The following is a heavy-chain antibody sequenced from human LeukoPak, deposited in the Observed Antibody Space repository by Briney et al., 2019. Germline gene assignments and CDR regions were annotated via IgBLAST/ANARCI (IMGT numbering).Heavy chain of an antibody. CDR3: ARDKIVAQGYFDY. CDR1: GFTFSSYS. Sequence: GGSLRLSCAASGFTFSSYSMNWVRQAPGKGLEWVSSISSSSSYIYYADSVKGRFTISRDNAKNSLYLQMNSLRAEDTAVYYCARDKIVAQGYFDYWGQGTLVTVSS. D-gene: IGHD2-15*01. CDR2: ISSSSSYI. V-gene: IGHV3-21*01. J-gene: IGHJ4*02.